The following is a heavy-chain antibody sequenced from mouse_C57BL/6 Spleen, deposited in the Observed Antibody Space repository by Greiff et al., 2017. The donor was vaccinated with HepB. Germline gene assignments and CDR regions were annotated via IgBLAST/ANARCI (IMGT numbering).Heavy chain of an antibody. CDR3: ARWEDWYFDV. D-gene: IGHD4-1*01. Sequence: VQLQQPGAELVRPGSSVKLSCKASGYTFTSYWMDWVKQRPGQGLEWIGNIYPSDSETHYNQKFKDKATLTVDKSSSTAYMQLSSLTSEDSAVYYCARWEDWYFDVWGTGTTVTVSS. J-gene: IGHJ1*03. CDR1: GYTFTSYW. CDR2: IYPSDSET. V-gene: IGHV1-61*01.